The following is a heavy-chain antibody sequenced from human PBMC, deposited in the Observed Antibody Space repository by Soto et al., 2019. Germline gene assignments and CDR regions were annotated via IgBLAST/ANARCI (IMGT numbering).Heavy chain of an antibody. V-gene: IGHV3-9*01. Sequence: EVQLVESGGGLVQPGRSLRLSCAASGFTFDDYAMHWVRQVPGKGLEWVSGINWNSGSIGYGDSVKGRFAISRDNAKNSLHLQMNSLSAEDTAFYYCVKDESINWYSGHFRHWGQGTPVPVSS. J-gene: IGHJ1*01. CDR2: INWNSGSI. D-gene: IGHD6-13*01. CDR1: GFTFDDYA. CDR3: VKDESINWYSGHFRH.